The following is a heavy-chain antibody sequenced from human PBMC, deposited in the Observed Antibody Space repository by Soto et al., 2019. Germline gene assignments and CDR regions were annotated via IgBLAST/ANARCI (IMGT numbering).Heavy chain of an antibody. CDR3: AREELAVAGTYYYYYGMDV. Sequence: RRIIQEKEKGLDWVAVIWHDGSDKFYADSVKGRFTISRDNSKNTLYLQMNSLRVEDTAVYKCAREELAVAGTYYYYYGMDVWSQGTTVTVSS. J-gene: IGHJ6*02. CDR2: IWHDGSDK. V-gene: IGHV3-33*01. D-gene: IGHD6-19*01.